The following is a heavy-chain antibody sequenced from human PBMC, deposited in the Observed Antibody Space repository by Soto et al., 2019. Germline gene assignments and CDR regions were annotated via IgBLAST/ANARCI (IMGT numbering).Heavy chain of an antibody. CDR1: GFSLTTGGVS. CDR2: IYWDDDK. J-gene: IGHJ5*02. CDR3: SFNEGELVVGVPLGRTRLSS. D-gene: IGHD2-21*01. V-gene: IGHV2-5*02. Sequence: QITLKESGPTMVNPTQTLTLTCTFSGFSLTTGGVSVGWIRQPPGKALEWLAVIYWDDDKRYSPSLRSRLVLTSDPSRTQVVLTCTNMYPCVTATYFFSFNEGELVVGVPLGRTRLSSWGPGALVTVSS.